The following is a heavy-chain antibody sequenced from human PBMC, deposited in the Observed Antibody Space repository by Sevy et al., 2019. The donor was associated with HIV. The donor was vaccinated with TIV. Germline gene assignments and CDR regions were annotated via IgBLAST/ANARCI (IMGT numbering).Heavy chain of an antibody. J-gene: IGHJ4*02. CDR2: IYYSGST. V-gene: IGHV4-39*01. D-gene: IGHD6-6*01. CDR3: ARREYSSSRVDY. Sequence: SETLSLTCTVSGGSISSSSYYWGWIRQPPGKGLEWIGSIYYSGSTYYNPSLMSRVTISVDTSKNQFSLKLSSVSAADTAVYYCARREYSSSRVDYWGQGTLVTVSS. CDR1: GGSISSSSYY.